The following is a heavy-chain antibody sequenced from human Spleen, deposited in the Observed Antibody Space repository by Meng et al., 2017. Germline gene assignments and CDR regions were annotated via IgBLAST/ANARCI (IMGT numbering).Heavy chain of an antibody. Sequence: HVHLVQAGSELKKPRASVKVFCKASGYSFTAYAMAWVRQVPGQGLEWMGWINTYNGNPTYAQDFTGRFVFSLDTSVSTAYLQISGLKAEDTAVYYCARHRSSSWSDYWGQGTLVTVSS. J-gene: IGHJ4*02. CDR2: INTYNGNP. V-gene: IGHV7-4-1*02. CDR3: ARHRSSSWSDY. D-gene: IGHD6-13*01. CDR1: GYSFTAYA.